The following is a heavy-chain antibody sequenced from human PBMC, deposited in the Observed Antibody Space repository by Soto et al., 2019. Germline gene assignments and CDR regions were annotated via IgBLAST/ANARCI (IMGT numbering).Heavy chain of an antibody. J-gene: IGHJ2*01. CDR2: TSYAGSNR. D-gene: IGHD4-4*01. CDR3: ARPLWRDDYNWGYFDL. V-gene: IGHV3-30-3*01. Sequence: QVQLVESGGGVVQPGRSLRLSCAASGFTFSSYALHWVRQAPGKGLEWVAVTSYAGSNRYYADSVKGRFTISRDNSKNXLYLQMNSLRAEDTAVYYCARPLWRDDYNWGYFDLWGRGTLVTVSS. CDR1: GFTFSSYA.